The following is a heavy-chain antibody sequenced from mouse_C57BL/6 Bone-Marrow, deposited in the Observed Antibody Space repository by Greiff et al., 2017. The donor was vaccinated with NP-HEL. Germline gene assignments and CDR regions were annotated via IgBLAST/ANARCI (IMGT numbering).Heavy chain of an antibody. CDR2: IYPGSGNT. V-gene: IGHV1-66*01. CDR1: GYSFTSYY. J-gene: IGHJ4*01. Sequence: VQLQQSGPELVKPGASVKISCKASGYSFTSYYIHWVKQRPGQGLEWIGWIYPGSGNTKYNEKFKGKATLTADTSSSTAYMQLSSLTSEDSAVYYCARGSYRSSPYAMDYWGQGTSVTVSS. D-gene: IGHD1-1*01. CDR3: ARGSYRSSPYAMDY.